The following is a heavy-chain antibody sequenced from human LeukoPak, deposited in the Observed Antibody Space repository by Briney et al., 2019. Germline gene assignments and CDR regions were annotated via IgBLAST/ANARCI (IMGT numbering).Heavy chain of an antibody. J-gene: IGHJ5*02. CDR1: GYTFTSYY. CDR2: INPNSGGT. Sequence: GASVKVSCKASGYTFTSYYMHWVRQAPGQGLEWMGWINPNSGGTIYAQTFQGRVTMTRDTSISTAYMELSRLRSDDTAVYYCARDGHYYMRSWFDPWGQGTLVTVSS. D-gene: IGHD3-10*01. V-gene: IGHV1-2*02. CDR3: ARDGHYYMRSWFDP.